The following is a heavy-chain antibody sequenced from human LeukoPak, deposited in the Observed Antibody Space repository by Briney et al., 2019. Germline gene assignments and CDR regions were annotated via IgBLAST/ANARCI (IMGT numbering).Heavy chain of an antibody. CDR3: ARDSRGPIVVVPAARRGDYYYGMDV. CDR2: IIPILGIA. D-gene: IGHD2-2*01. CDR1: GGTFSSYA. Sequence: ASVKVSCKASGGTFSSYAISWVRQAPGQGLEWMGRIIPILGIANYAQKFQGRVTITADKSTSTAYMELSSLRSEDTAVYYCARDSRGPIVVVPAARRGDYYYGMDVWGQGTTVTVSS. J-gene: IGHJ6*02. V-gene: IGHV1-69*04.